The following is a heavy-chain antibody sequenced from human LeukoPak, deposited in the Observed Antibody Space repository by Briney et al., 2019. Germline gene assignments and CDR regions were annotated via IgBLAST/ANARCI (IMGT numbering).Heavy chain of an antibody. V-gene: IGHV3-43*01. CDR1: GFTFDDYT. Sequence: GGSLRLSCAAFGFTFDDYTMHWVRQAPGKGLEWVSLISWDGGSTYYADSVKGRFTISRDNSKNSLYLQMNSLRTEDTALYYCAKQQLVRGYYYYYYMDVWGKGTTVTVSS. CDR3: AKQQLVRGYYYYYYMDV. D-gene: IGHD6-13*01. CDR2: ISWDGGST. J-gene: IGHJ6*03.